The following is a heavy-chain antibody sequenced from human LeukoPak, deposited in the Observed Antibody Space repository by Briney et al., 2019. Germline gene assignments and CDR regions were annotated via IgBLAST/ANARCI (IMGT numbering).Heavy chain of an antibody. J-gene: IGHJ4*02. CDR2: INHSGST. V-gene: IGHV4-34*01. D-gene: IGHD5-18*01. Sequence: PSETLSLTCAVYGGSFSGYYWSWIRQPPGKGLEWIGEINHSGSTNYNPSLKSRVTISVDTSKNQFSLKLSSVTAAGTAVYYCARIRGYSLRRFDYWGQGTLVTVPS. CDR1: GGSFSGYY. CDR3: ARIRGYSLRRFDY.